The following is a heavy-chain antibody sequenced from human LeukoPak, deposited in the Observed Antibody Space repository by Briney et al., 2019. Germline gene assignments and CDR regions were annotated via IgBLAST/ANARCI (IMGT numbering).Heavy chain of an antibody. D-gene: IGHD3-9*01. J-gene: IGHJ4*02. Sequence: SETLSLTCAVYGGSFSGYYWSWIRQPPGKGLEWIGEINHSGSTNYNPSLKSRVTISVDTSKNQFSLKLSSVTAADTAVYYCARGRSYYDILTGYYQPPPRFDYWGQGTLVTVSS. V-gene: IGHV4-34*01. CDR1: GGSFSGYY. CDR2: INHSGST. CDR3: ARGRSYYDILTGYYQPPPRFDY.